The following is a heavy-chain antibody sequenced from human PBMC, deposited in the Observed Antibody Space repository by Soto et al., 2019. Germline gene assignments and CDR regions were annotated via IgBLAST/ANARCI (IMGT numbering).Heavy chain of an antibody. D-gene: IGHD4-17*01. Sequence: GEAVKISCKGSGYSFTSYWIGWVRKMPGKGLEWMGIIYPGDSDTRYSPSFQGQVTISADKSISTAYLQWSSLKASDTAMYYCARSKTTVTTDDAFDIWGQGTMVTVSS. V-gene: IGHV5-51*01. CDR2: IYPGDSDT. J-gene: IGHJ3*02. CDR3: ARSKTTVTTDDAFDI. CDR1: GYSFTSYW.